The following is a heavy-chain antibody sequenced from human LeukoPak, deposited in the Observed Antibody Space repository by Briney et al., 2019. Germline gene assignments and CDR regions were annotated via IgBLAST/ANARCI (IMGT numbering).Heavy chain of an antibody. D-gene: IGHD3-3*01. CDR3: ARSRPQIFGVAKGAFDI. Sequence: ASVKVSCKASGYTFTSYGISWVRQAPGQGLEWMGWISAYSGGTNYAQKFQGRVTMTRDTSISTAYMELSRLRSDDTAVYYCARSRPQIFGVAKGAFDIWGQGTMVTVSS. CDR1: GYTFTSYG. J-gene: IGHJ3*02. V-gene: IGHV1-2*02. CDR2: ISAYSGGT.